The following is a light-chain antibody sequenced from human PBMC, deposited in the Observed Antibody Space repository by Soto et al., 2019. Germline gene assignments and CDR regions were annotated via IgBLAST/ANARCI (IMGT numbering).Light chain of an antibody. CDR2: GAS. Sequence: EIVLTQSPGTLSLSPGERATLSCRASQSINSRDLAWYQQRPGQAPRLLIYGASSRATDIPDRFSGSGSGKEFPLTISRLETEDFAVYYCQQYEHFGQGTKLEIK. CDR1: QSINSRD. J-gene: IGKJ2*01. CDR3: QQYEH. V-gene: IGKV3-20*01.